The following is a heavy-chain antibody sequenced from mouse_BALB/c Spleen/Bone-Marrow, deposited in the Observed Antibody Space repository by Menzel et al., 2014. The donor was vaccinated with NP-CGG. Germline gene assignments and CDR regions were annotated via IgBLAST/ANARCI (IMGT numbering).Heavy chain of an antibody. CDR1: GFTFSSFG. V-gene: IGHV5-17*02. J-gene: IGHJ4*01. D-gene: IGHD2-4*01. Sequence: EVQRVESGGGLVQPGGSRKPSCAASGFTFSSFGMHWVRQAPEKGLEWAAYISNGSSTIYYADTVKGRFTISRDNPKNTLFLQMTSLRSEDTAMYYCARKGAMITHYYAMDYWGQGTSVTVSS. CDR3: ARKGAMITHYYAMDY. CDR2: ISNGSSTI.